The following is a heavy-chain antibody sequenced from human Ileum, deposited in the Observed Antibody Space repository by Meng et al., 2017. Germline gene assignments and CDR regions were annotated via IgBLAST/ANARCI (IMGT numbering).Heavy chain of an antibody. V-gene: IGHV1-2*02. J-gene: IGHJ4*02. CDR1: GYTFTGYY. CDR2: INPNSGGT. Sequence: ASVKVSCKASGYTFTGYYMHWVRQAPGQGLEWMGWINPNSGGTNYEQKFQGRVTMTRDTSISTAYMELSRLRSDDTAVYYCARDGIYYDSSGYSDDYDYWGQGTLVTVSS. CDR3: ARDGIYYDSSGYSDDYDY. D-gene: IGHD3-22*01.